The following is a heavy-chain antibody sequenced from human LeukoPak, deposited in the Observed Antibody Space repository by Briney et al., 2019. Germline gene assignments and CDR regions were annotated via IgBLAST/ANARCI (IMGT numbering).Heavy chain of an antibody. Sequence: GGSLRLSCAASGFTFSSYGMHWVRQAPGKGLEWVAFIRYDGSNKYYADSVKGRFTISRDNSKNTLYLQMNSLRAEDTAVYYCAKVAEVGATGYYYYMDVWGKGTTVTISS. V-gene: IGHV3-30*02. CDR2: IRYDGSNK. J-gene: IGHJ6*03. D-gene: IGHD1-26*01. CDR3: AKVAEVGATGYYYYMDV. CDR1: GFTFSSYG.